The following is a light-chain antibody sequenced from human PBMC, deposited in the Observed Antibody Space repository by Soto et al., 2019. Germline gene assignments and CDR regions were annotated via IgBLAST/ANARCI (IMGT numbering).Light chain of an antibody. CDR1: QSVAGY. CDR3: QHRSNWRMYT. CDR2: DTS. Sequence: ELVLTQSPATLSLSPGERATLSCRASQSVAGYLAWYQQKPGQGPRLLIHDTSNRATGAPPRFSGSGSGTDFTLTISSLEPEDVAIYYCQHRSNWRMYTFGQGTKLEIK. J-gene: IGKJ2*01. V-gene: IGKV3-11*01.